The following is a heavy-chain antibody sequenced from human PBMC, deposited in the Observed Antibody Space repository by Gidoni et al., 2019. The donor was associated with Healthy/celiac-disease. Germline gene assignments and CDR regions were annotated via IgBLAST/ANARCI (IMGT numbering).Heavy chain of an antibody. Sequence: QVQLVQSGAQVKKPGSSVKVSCKASGGPFSSYAISWVRQAPGQGLEWMGGIIPIFGTANYEQKFQGRVTITADESTSTAYMELSSLRSEDTAVYYCARDNGYGGNPGVGSDYWGQGTLVTVSS. V-gene: IGHV1-69*01. J-gene: IGHJ4*02. D-gene: IGHD4-17*01. CDR3: ARDNGYGGNPGVGSDY. CDR1: GGPFSSYA. CDR2: IIPIFGTA.